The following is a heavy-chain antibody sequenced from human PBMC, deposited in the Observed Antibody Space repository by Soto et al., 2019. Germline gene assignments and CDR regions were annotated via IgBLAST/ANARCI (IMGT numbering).Heavy chain of an antibody. CDR3: AKSAAVGLERRELDH. CDR1: GFTFSSYA. J-gene: IGHJ4*02. Sequence: EVQLLESGGGLVQPGGSLRLSCAASGFTFSSYAMSWVRQAPGKGLEWFSVISGSGGSTYYGDSVKGRFTISRDNSKNTLYLPMNTLRADDTAVYYCAKSAAVGLERRELDHWGQGTLVTVSS. D-gene: IGHD1-1*01. V-gene: IGHV3-23*01. CDR2: ISGSGGST.